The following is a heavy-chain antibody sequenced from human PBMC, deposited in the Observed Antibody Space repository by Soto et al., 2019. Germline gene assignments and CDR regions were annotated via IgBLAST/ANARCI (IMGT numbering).Heavy chain of an antibody. Sequence: GGSLRLSCASSGFTFSGYSMTWVRQAPGKGLEWVANIQQDGSEKSYVDSVKGRFTISSDNAKNSLYLQMSSLRAEDTAVYYCARVVKAHYFDYWGQGTLVTSPQ. D-gene: IGHD6-6*01. CDR2: IQQDGSEK. CDR3: ARVVKAHYFDY. CDR1: GFTFSGYS. V-gene: IGHV3-7*01. J-gene: IGHJ4*02.